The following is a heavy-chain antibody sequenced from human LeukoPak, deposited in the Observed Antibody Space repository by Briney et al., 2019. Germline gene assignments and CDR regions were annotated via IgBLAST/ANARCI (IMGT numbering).Heavy chain of an antibody. CDR2: INSDGSST. V-gene: IGHV3-74*01. CDR3: ARGPTTVTLAYDY. J-gene: IGHJ4*02. D-gene: IGHD4-17*01. Sequence: GGSLRLSCAASGFTFSSYWMHWVRQAPGKGLVWVSRINSDGSSTSYADSVKGRFTISRDNSKNTLYLQMNSLRAEDTAVYYCARGPTTVTLAYDYWGQGTLVTVSS. CDR1: GFTFSSYW.